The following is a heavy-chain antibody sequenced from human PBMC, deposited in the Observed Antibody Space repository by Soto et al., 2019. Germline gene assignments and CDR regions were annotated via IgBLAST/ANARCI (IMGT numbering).Heavy chain of an antibody. D-gene: IGHD3-22*01. J-gene: IGHJ4*02. Sequence: PVGSLSLSCAASGFTFSDYYMSWIRQAPGKGLEWVSYISSSGSTIYYADSVKGRFTISRGNAKNTLYLQMNSLRAEDTAVYYCARTAHYYDSSGYSDYWGQGTLVTVSS. CDR1: GFTFSDYY. V-gene: IGHV3-11*01. CDR2: ISSSGSTI. CDR3: ARTAHYYDSSGYSDY.